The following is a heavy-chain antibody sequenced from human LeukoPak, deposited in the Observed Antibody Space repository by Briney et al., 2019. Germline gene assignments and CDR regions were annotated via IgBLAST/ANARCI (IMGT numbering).Heavy chain of an antibody. CDR3: ARGRSTGNFDY. D-gene: IGHD3-10*01. J-gene: IGHJ4*02. V-gene: IGHV4-59*01. CDR2: IYYSGST. CDR1: GGSISSYY. Sequence: PSETLSLTCTVSGGSISSYYWSWIRQPPGKGLEWIGYIYYSGSTNYNPSLKSRVTISVDTSKNQFSLKLSSVTAADTAVYYCARGRSTGNFDYWGQGTLVTASS.